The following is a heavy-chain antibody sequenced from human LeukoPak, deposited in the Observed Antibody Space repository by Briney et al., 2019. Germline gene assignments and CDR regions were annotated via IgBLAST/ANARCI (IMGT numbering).Heavy chain of an antibody. CDR3: TRHRSGYDFDY. J-gene: IGHJ4*02. CDR1: GGSISSSSYY. Sequence: SETLSLTCTVSGGSISSSSYYWGWIRQPPGKGLEWIGSIYYSGSTYYNPPLKSRISISVDTSKSQFSLKLSSVTAADTAVYYCTRHRSGYDFDYWGQGTLVTVSS. V-gene: IGHV4-39*01. D-gene: IGHD5-12*01. CDR2: IYYSGST.